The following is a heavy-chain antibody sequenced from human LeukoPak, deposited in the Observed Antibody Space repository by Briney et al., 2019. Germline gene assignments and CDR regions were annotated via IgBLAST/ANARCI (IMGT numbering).Heavy chain of an antibody. CDR2: IRYDGSNK. CDR3: AKDLNYYDSTGTYDY. D-gene: IGHD3-22*01. Sequence: PGGSLRLSCAASGFTFSSYGMHWVRQAPGKGLEWVAFIRYDGSNKYYADSVKGRFTISRDNSKNTLYLQMNSLRAEDTAVYYCAKDLNYYDSTGTYDYWGQGTLVTVSS. V-gene: IGHV3-30*02. CDR1: GFTFSSYG. J-gene: IGHJ4*02.